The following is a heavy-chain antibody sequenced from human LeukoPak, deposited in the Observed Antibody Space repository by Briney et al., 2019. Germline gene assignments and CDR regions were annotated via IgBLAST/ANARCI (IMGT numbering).Heavy chain of an antibody. CDR2: IKQDGSET. J-gene: IGHJ4*02. D-gene: IGHD3-16*01. Sequence: PGGSLRPSCAASGFTFSSYWMTWVRQAPGKGLEWVANIKQDGSETYYVDSVKGRFTITRDNAKNSLNLQMNSLRAEDTAVYYCVGGGGYWGQGTLVTVSS. CDR3: VGGGGY. V-gene: IGHV3-7*03. CDR1: GFTFSSYW.